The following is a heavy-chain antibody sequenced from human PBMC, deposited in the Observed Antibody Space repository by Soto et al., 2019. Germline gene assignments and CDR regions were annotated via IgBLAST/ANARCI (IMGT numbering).Heavy chain of an antibody. CDR2: IYPGDSDT. D-gene: IGHD3-22*01. CDR3: ARRKYYDSSGYKDAFDI. CDR1: GYSFTSYW. Sequence: PGASLKLSCKGSGYSFTSYWIGWVRQMPGKGLEWMGIIYPGDSDTRYSPSFQGQVTISADKSISTAYLQWSSLKASDTAMYYCARRKYYDSSGYKDAFDIWGQGTMVTVSS. J-gene: IGHJ3*02. V-gene: IGHV5-51*01.